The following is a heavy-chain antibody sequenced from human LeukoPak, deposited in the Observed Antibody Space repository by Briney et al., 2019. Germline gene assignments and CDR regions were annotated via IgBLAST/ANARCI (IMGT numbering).Heavy chain of an antibody. Sequence: SETLSLTCAVYGGAFSGYHWNWIRQAPGKGLEWIGEINDRGITNYNPSLKSRVTISGDPLKKQFSLQLRSVTAADTAVYYCARDPTTVVNVAYYFDDWGQGTLVTVSS. CDR3: ARDPTTVVNVAYYFDD. D-gene: IGHD4-23*01. J-gene: IGHJ4*02. CDR1: GGAFSGYH. V-gene: IGHV4-34*01. CDR2: INDRGIT.